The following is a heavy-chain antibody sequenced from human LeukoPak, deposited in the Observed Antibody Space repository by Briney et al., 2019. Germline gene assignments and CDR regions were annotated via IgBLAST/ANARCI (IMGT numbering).Heavy chain of an antibody. CDR1: GGSFSGYY. D-gene: IGHD6-13*01. J-gene: IGHJ6*03. CDR2: INHSGST. V-gene: IGHV4-34*01. CDR3: ARDRPVGSWYYYYYYMDV. Sequence: SETLSLTCAVYGGSFSGYYWSWIRQPPGKGLEWIGGINHSGSTNYNPSLRSRVTISVDTSKNQFSLKLSSVTAADTAVYYCARDRPVGSWYYYYYYMDVWGKGTTVTISS.